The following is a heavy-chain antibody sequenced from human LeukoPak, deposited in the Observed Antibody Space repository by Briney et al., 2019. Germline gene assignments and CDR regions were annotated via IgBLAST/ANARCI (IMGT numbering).Heavy chain of an antibody. D-gene: IGHD2-2*01. CDR1: GGSISSGGYY. CDR3: ARGPRAIYCSSTSCYGEGRNGFDP. V-gene: IGHV4-30-2*01. Sequence: SETLSLTCTVSGGSISSGGYYWSWIRQPPGKGLEWIGYIYHSGSTYYNPSLRSRVTISVDRSKNQFSLKLSSVTAADTAVYYCARGPRAIYCSSTSCYGEGRNGFDPWGQGTLVTVSS. J-gene: IGHJ5*02. CDR2: IYHSGST.